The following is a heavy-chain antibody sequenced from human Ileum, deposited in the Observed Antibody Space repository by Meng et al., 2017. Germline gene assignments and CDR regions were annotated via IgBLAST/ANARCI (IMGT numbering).Heavy chain of an antibody. Sequence: QVQLVQSGAEVKKPGASVKVSCKASGYTFTTYGISWVRQGPGQGLEWMGWMNTDKGNTNYAQKFQGRVTMTRGTSTSTAYMELRSLRSDDTAVYYCAREGAYNGGDYWGQGTLVTVSS. CDR2: MNTDKGNT. J-gene: IGHJ4*02. D-gene: IGHD1-1*01. CDR1: GYTFTTYG. V-gene: IGHV1-18*01. CDR3: AREGAYNGGDY.